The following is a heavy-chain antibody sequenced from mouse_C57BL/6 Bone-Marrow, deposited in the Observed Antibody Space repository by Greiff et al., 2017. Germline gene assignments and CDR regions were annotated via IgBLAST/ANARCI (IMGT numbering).Heavy chain of an antibody. Sequence: QVQLQQPGAELVKPGASVKLSCKASGYTFTSYWMHWVKQRPGKGLEWIGMIHPNSGSTNYNEKFKSKATLTVDKSSSTAYMQLSSLTSEDSAVYYCARSRYSNSYAMDYWGQGTSVTVSS. CDR2: IHPNSGST. D-gene: IGHD2-5*01. V-gene: IGHV1-64*01. CDR1: GYTFTSYW. CDR3: ARSRYSNSYAMDY. J-gene: IGHJ4*01.